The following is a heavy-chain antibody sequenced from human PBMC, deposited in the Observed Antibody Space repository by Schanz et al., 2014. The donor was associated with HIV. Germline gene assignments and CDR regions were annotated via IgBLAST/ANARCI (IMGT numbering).Heavy chain of an antibody. CDR2: TNPVFGKA. D-gene: IGHD3-3*02. CDR1: GGTVSSSA. J-gene: IGHJ6*02. V-gene: IGHV1-69*06. Sequence: QVQLVQSGAEVKKPGSSVKVSCKASGGTVSSSAITWMRQAPGQGPEWMGGTNPVFGKAIYAQKFQGRVTITADKSTSTAYMELSSLRSEDTAVYYCAKSPIFGDVIFYGMDVWGQGTTVTVSS. CDR3: AKSPIFGDVIFYGMDV.